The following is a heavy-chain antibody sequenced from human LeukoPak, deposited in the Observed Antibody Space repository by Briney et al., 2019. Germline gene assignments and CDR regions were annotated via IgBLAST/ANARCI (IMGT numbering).Heavy chain of an antibody. D-gene: IGHD6-13*01. CDR2: ISAYNGNT. CDR3: ARDQIRAAAGDAFDI. V-gene: IGHV1-18*01. Sequence: ASVKVSCKASGYTFTSYGISWVRQAPGQGLEWMGWISAYNGNTNYAQKLQGRVTMTTDTSTSTAYMELRSLRSDDTAVYYCARDQIRAAAGDAFDIWGQGTMVTVSS. J-gene: IGHJ3*02. CDR1: GYTFTSYG.